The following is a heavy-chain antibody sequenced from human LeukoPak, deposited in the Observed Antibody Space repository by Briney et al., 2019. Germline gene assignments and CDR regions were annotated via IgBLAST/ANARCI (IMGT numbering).Heavy chain of an antibody. CDR1: GGSISSYY. CDR3: ARAVGDFWSGYDYYFDY. V-gene: IGHV4-59*01. Sequence: PSETLSLTCTVSGGSISSYYWSWIRQPPGKGLEWIGYIYYSGSTNYNPSLKSRVTISVDTSKNQFSLKLSSVTAADTAVYYCARAVGDFWSGYDYYFDYWGQGTLVTVSS. CDR2: IYYSGST. D-gene: IGHD3-3*01. J-gene: IGHJ4*02.